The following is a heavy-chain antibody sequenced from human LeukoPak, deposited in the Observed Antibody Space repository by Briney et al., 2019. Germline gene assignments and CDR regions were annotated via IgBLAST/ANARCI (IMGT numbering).Heavy chain of an antibody. D-gene: IGHD1-26*01. Sequence: SETLSLTCAVYGGSFSGYYWSWIRQPPGKGLEWIGYIYYSGSTNYNPSLKSRVTISVDTSKNQFSLKLSSVTAADTAVYYCARDTVGAILMDVWGKGTTVTVSS. CDR2: IYYSGST. J-gene: IGHJ6*03. V-gene: IGHV4-59*01. CDR3: ARDTVGAILMDV. CDR1: GGSFSGYY.